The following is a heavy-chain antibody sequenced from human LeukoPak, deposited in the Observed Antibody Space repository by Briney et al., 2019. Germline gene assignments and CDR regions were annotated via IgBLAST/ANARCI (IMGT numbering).Heavy chain of an antibody. Sequence: GGSLRLSCAASGFTFSSYSMNWVRQAPGKWLEWVSSISSSSSYIYYADSVKGRFTISRDNAKNSLYLQMNSLRAEDTAVYYCARDSGAYYDVWSGYYTSEAFDIWGQGTMVTVSS. J-gene: IGHJ3*02. CDR3: ARDSGAYYDVWSGYYTSEAFDI. D-gene: IGHD3-3*01. CDR1: GFTFSSYS. V-gene: IGHV3-21*01. CDR2: ISSSSSYI.